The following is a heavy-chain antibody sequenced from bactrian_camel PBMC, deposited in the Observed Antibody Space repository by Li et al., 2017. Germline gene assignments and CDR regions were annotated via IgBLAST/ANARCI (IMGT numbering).Heavy chain of an antibody. CDR1: GHTGRMYC. D-gene: IGHD4*01. CDR2: LASDGST. J-gene: IGHJ6*01. V-gene: IGHV3S57*01. Sequence: HAQLVESGGGLVQAGGSLRLSCGSSSGHTGRMYCMAWFRLAPGKEREGVVALASDGSTWYADSVKGRFTISHDNEENILYLQMNNLKPEDTAVYYCAIRATPLDLAYYSEVAPADFTDWGQGTQVTVS. CDR3: AIRATPLDLAYYSEVAPADFTD.